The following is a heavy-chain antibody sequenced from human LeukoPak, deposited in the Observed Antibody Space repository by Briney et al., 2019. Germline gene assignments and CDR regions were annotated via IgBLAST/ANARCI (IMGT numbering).Heavy chain of an antibody. CDR3: TTVAYCGGDCYHQNFDY. V-gene: IGHV3-15*01. CDR1: GFSFNNAW. Sequence: GGSLRLSCAASGFSFNNAWMSWVRQAPGKGLEWVGRIKSKTDGGTTDYAAPVKGRFTISRDDSKNTLYLQMNSLKTEDAAVYYCTTVAYCGGDCYHQNFDYWGQGTLVTVSS. D-gene: IGHD2-21*02. J-gene: IGHJ4*02. CDR2: IKSKTDGGTT.